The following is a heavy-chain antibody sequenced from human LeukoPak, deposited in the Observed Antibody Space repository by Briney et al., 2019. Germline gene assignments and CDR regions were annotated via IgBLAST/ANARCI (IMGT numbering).Heavy chain of an antibody. CDR1: GGSISSYY. V-gene: IGHV4-4*07. CDR3: ARGQYYYGSGSYSLYPLGSFDY. Sequence: PSETLSLTCTVSGGSISSYYWSWIRQPAGKGLEWIGRIYTSGSTYYNPSLKSRVTISVDTSKNQFSLKLSSVTAADTAVYYCARGQYYYGSGSYSLYPLGSFDYWGQGTMVTVSS. J-gene: IGHJ4*02. D-gene: IGHD3-10*01. CDR2: IYTSGST.